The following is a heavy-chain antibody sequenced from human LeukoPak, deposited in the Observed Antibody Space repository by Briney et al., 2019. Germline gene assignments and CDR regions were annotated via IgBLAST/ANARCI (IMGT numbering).Heavy chain of an antibody. Sequence: PGGSLRLSCAASGFTFSSYGMHWVRQAPAKGLEWVAVIWYDGSNKYYADSVKGRFTISRDNSKNTLYLQMNSLRAEDTAVYYCARDPSVTPFDYWGQGALVTVSS. V-gene: IGHV3-33*01. D-gene: IGHD4-17*01. CDR3: ARDPSVTPFDY. J-gene: IGHJ4*02. CDR1: GFTFSSYG. CDR2: IWYDGSNK.